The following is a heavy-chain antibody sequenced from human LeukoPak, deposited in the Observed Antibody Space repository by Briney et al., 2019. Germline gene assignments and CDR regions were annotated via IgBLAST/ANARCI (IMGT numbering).Heavy chain of an antibody. CDR2: IYTSGST. Sequence: SETLSLTCTVSGGSISSGSYYWSWLRQPAGKGLVWIGRIYTSGSTNYNPSLKSRVTISVDTSKNQCSLKLSSVTAADTAVYYCARKIVVPAGISAFDIGGQGTMVTVSS. CDR1: GGSISSGSYY. V-gene: IGHV4-61*02. D-gene: IGHD2-2*01. J-gene: IGHJ3*02. CDR3: ARKIVVPAGISAFDI.